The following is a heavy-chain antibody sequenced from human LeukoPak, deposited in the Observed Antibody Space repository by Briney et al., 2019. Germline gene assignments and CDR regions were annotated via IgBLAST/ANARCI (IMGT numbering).Heavy chain of an antibody. CDR3: ARDRILEWSNCFDP. D-gene: IGHD3-3*01. J-gene: IGHJ5*02. V-gene: IGHV3-48*01. CDR1: GFTFSSNS. CDR2: ISSSSSTI. Sequence: PGGSLRLSCAASGFTFSSNSMNWVRQAPGTGLQWVSYISSSSSTIYYADSVKGRFTISRDNAKNALYLQMNSLRAEDTAVYYCARDRILEWSNCFDPWGQGTLVTVSS.